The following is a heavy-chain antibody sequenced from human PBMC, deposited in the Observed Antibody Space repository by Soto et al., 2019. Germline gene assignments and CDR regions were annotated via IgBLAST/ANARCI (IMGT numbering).Heavy chain of an antibody. CDR2: MNPNSGNT. CDR1: GYTFTSYD. Sequence: GASVKVSCKASGYTFTSYDINWVRQATGQGLEWMGWMNPNSGNTGYAQKFQGRVTMTRNTSISTAYMELSSLRSEDTAVYYCARLVVVAATPLLLGMDVWGQGTTVTVSS. CDR3: ARLVVVAATPLLLGMDV. J-gene: IGHJ6*02. D-gene: IGHD2-15*01. V-gene: IGHV1-8*01.